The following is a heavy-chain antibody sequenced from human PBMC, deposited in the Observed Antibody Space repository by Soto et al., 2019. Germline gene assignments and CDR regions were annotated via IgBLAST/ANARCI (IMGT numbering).Heavy chain of an antibody. CDR1: GFSLSTSGVG. D-gene: IGHD3-3*01. CDR3: AHSFPSGVVIKNDAFDI. Sequence: SGPTLVNPTQTLTLTCTFSGFSLSTSGVGVGWIRQPPGKALEWLALIYWNDDKRYSPSLKSRLTITKDTSKNQVVLTMTNMDPVDTATYYCAHSFPSGVVIKNDAFDIWGQGTMVTV. CDR2: IYWNDDK. J-gene: IGHJ3*02. V-gene: IGHV2-5*01.